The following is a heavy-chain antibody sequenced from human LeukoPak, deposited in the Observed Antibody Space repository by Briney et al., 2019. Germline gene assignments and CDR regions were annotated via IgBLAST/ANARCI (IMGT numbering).Heavy chain of an antibody. J-gene: IGHJ5*02. CDR1: GGSISSYY. V-gene: IGHV4-59*01. CDR3: ARDLGGYSSGWYTGNWFDP. CDR2: IYYSGST. Sequence: SETLSLTCTVSGGSISSYYWSWIRQPPGKRLEWIGYIYYSGSTNYNPSLKSRVTISVDTSKNQFSLKLSSVTAADTAVYYCARDLGGYSSGWYTGNWFDPWGQGTLVTVSS. D-gene: IGHD6-19*01.